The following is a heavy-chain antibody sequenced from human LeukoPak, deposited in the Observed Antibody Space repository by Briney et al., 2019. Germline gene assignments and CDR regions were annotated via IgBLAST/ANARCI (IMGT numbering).Heavy chain of an antibody. D-gene: IGHD3-9*01. V-gene: IGHV3-11*01. CDR3: ARDQPAADILTGYLDY. J-gene: IGHJ4*02. CDR2: ISSSGSTI. CDR1: GFTFSDYY. Sequence: GGSLRLSCAASGFTFSDYYMSWIRQAPGKGLEWVSYISSSGSTIYYADSVKGRFTISRDNAKNSLYLQMNSLRAEDTAVYYCARDQPAADILTGYLDYWGQGTLVTVSS.